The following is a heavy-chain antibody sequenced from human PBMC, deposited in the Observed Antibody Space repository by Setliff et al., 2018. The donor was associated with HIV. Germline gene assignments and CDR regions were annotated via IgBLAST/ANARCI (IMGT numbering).Heavy chain of an antibody. CDR2: ISPYNGHT. J-gene: IGHJ4*02. CDR1: GYTFTTYD. Sequence: ASVKVSCKASGYTFTTYDITWVRQAPGQGLEWLGWISPYNGHTNFAQKFQGRVTMTTDTATSKAYMEVRSLRSDDTAVDYCARTDYGGNSGGNYFDYWGQGSLVTVSS. D-gene: IGHD4-17*01. V-gene: IGHV1-18*01. CDR3: ARTDYGGNSGGNYFDY.